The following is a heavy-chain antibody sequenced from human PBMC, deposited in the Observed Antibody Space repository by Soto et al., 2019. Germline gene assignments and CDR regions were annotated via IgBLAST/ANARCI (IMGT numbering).Heavy chain of an antibody. J-gene: IGHJ3*02. CDR2: ISGSGGST. V-gene: IGHV3-23*01. Sequence: GGSLRLSCAASGFTFSSYAMSWVRQAPGKGLEWVSAISGSGGSTYYADSVKGRFTISRDNSKNTLYLQMNSLRAEDTCVYDCAKDGPQTAALIGEAFDIWGQGTMVTVSS. CDR1: GFTFSSYA. CDR3: AKDGPQTAALIGEAFDI. D-gene: IGHD6-13*01.